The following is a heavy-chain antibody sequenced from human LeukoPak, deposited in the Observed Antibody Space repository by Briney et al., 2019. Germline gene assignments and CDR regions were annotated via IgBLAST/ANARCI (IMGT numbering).Heavy chain of an antibody. CDR2: SYYSGTT. CDR3: ARHGPLYDIWSAQFYFDY. CDR1: GGSISSYY. Sequence: KPSETLSLTCTVSGGSISSYYWSWIRQPPGKGLEWIGCSYYSGTTNYNPSLKSRVTISVDMSKSQFSLTLSSVTAADTALYYCARHGPLYDIWSAQFYFDYWGQGTLVAVSS. V-gene: IGHV4-59*08. J-gene: IGHJ4*02. D-gene: IGHD3-3*01.